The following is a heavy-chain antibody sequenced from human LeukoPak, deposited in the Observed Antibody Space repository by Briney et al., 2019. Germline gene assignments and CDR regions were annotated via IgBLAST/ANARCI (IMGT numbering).Heavy chain of an antibody. CDR3: ARVRYYYGSGSPRGDAFDI. CDR1: GFTFSSYA. V-gene: IGHV3-30*04. Sequence: GGSLRLSCAASGFTFSSYAMHWVRQAPGKGLEWVAVISYDGSNKYYADSVKGRFTISRDNSKNTLYLQMNSLRAEDTAVYYCARVRYYYGSGSPRGDAFDIWGQGTMVTVSS. J-gene: IGHJ3*02. CDR2: ISYDGSNK. D-gene: IGHD3-10*01.